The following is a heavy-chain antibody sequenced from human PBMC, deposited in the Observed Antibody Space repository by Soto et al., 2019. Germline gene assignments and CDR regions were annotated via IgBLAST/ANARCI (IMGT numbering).Heavy chain of an antibody. CDR1: GGTFSGYA. D-gene: IGHD1-20*01. J-gene: IGHJ1*01. CDR3: ARDPRSITGTTSYEDFQH. CDR2: IIPLLGIT. Sequence: QAQLMQSGAEVKKPGSSVKVSCKASGGTFSGYAINWVRQAPGQGLEWMGGIIPLLGITDYGQKFQGRIRIAADESTGTAYMDLRGLRSEDTAIYYCARDPRSITGTTSYEDFQHWGKGTLVSVSS. V-gene: IGHV1-69*01.